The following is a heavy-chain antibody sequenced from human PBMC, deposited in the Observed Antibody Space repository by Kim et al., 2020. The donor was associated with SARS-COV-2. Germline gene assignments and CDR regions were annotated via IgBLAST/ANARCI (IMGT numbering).Heavy chain of an antibody. D-gene: IGHD3-10*01. J-gene: IGHJ6*02. V-gene: IGHV5-51*01. Sequence: RYSPSFQGQVTISADKSHSTAYLQWSSLKAADTAMYYCAGRQGSGYYGMDVWGQGTTVTVSS. CDR3: AGRQGSGYYGMDV.